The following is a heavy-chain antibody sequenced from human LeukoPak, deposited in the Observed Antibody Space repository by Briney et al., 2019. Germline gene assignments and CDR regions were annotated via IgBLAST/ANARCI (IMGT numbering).Heavy chain of an antibody. V-gene: IGHV3-23*01. Sequence: GGSLRLSCAASGFTFSSYAMSWVRQAPGKGLEWVSAISGSGGSTYYADSVKGRFTISRDNSKNTLYLQMNSLRAEDTAVYYCAKVYSNRYYYYYYMDVWGKGTTVTVFS. D-gene: IGHD4-11*01. J-gene: IGHJ6*03. CDR2: ISGSGGST. CDR1: GFTFSSYA. CDR3: AKVYSNRYYYYYYMDV.